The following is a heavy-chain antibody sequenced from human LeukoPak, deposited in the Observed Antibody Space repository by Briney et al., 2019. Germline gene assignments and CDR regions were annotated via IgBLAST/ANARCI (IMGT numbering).Heavy chain of an antibody. CDR3: AREFWGTMVRGAAMDV. CDR2: IIPAFGIP. CDR1: GGTLNSYT. D-gene: IGHD3-10*01. Sequence: ASVKVPCKASGGTLNSYTINWVRQAPGEGLDWMGTIIPAFGIPNYAQRFKDRVTITADKSTSTAYMELSSLRSEDTAVYYCAREFWGTMVRGAAMDVWGQGTTVTVSS. J-gene: IGHJ6*02. V-gene: IGHV1-69*02.